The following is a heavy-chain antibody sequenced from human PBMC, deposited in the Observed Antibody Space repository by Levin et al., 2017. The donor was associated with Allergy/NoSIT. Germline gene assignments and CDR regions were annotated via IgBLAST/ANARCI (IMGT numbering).Heavy chain of an antibody. D-gene: IGHD6-6*01. CDR3: ARGGSSSPYYFDL. V-gene: IGHV3-72*01. CDR1: GFIFSDYY. J-gene: IGHJ2*01. CDR2: SRNKANSYTT. Sequence: GESLKISCVASGFIFSDYYMDWVRQAPGKGLEWVGRSRNKANSYTTVYAASVTGRFTVSRDDSNNSQFLQMNTLKTEDTAMYYCARGGSSSPYYFDLWGRGTLVTVSS.